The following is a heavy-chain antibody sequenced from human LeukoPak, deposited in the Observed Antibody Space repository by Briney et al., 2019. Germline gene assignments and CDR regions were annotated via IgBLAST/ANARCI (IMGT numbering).Heavy chain of an antibody. J-gene: IGHJ4*02. V-gene: IGHV1-69*05. CDR1: GGTFSSYA. Sequence: GSSVRVSCKASGGTFSSYAISWVRQAPGQGLEWMGRIIPIFGTANYAQKFQGRVTITTDESTSTAYMELSSLRSEDTAVYYCARVGLFGERWYFDYWGQGTLVTVSS. CDR2: IIPIFGTA. D-gene: IGHD3-10*02. CDR3: ARVGLFGERWYFDY.